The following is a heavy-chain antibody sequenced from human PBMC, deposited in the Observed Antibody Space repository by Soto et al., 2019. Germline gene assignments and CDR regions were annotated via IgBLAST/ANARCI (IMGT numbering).Heavy chain of an antibody. V-gene: IGHV3-33*01. CDR3: ARGRYCSSTSCYEPPSYYYGMDV. J-gene: IGHJ6*02. CDR2: IWYDGSNK. D-gene: IGHD2-2*01. CDR1: GFTFSSYG. Sequence: GGSLRLSCAASGFTFSSYGMHWVRQAPGKGLEWVAGIWYDGSNKYYADSVKGRFTISRDNSKNTLYLQMNSLRAEDTAVYYCARGRYCSSTSCYEPPSYYYGMDVWGQGTTVTVSS.